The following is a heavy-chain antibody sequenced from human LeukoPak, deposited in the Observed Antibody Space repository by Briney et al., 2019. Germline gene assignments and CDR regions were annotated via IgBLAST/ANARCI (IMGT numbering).Heavy chain of an antibody. Sequence: GGSLRLSCAASGFTVSSNYMSWVRQAPGKGLEWVSVIYSGGSTYYADSVKGRFTISRDNSKNTLYLQMNSLRAEDTAVYYCARELYGSGSYYSYWGQGTLVTVSP. CDR2: IYSGGST. CDR1: GFTVSSNY. CDR3: ARELYGSGSYYSY. D-gene: IGHD3-10*01. J-gene: IGHJ4*02. V-gene: IGHV3-53*01.